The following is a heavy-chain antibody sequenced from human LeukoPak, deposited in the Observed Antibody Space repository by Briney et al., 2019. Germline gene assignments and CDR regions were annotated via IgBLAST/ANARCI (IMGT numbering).Heavy chain of an antibody. D-gene: IGHD3-10*01. CDR2: TYYRSKWYN. Sequence: SPTLSLTCAISGDSVSSNSAAWNWIRQSPSRGLEWLGRTYYRSKWYNDYAVSVKSRITINPDTSKNQFSLQLNSVTPEDTAVYYCARGVLLWFGEFSFFDYWGQGTLVTVSS. CDR3: ARGVLLWFGEFSFFDY. V-gene: IGHV6-1*01. J-gene: IGHJ4*02. CDR1: GDSVSSNSAA.